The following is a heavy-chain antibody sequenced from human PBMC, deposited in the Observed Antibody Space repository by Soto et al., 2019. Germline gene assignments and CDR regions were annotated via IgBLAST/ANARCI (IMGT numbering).Heavy chain of an antibody. CDR2: IIPIFGTA. J-gene: IGHJ3*02. D-gene: IGHD3-22*01. Sequence: QVQLVQSGAEVKKPGSSVKVSCKASGGTFSSYAISWVRQAPGQGLEWMGGIIPIFGTANYAQKFQGRVTITADDSTSTAYMELSSLRSEDTAVYYCARASDYYDSSGYWDAFDIWGQGTMVTVSS. CDR3: ARASDYYDSSGYWDAFDI. CDR1: GGTFSSYA. V-gene: IGHV1-69*01.